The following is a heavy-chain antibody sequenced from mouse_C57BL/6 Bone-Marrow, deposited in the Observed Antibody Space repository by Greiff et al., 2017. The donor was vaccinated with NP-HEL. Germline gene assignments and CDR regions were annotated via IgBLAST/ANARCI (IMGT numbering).Heavy chain of an antibody. D-gene: IGHD6-1*01. Sequence: EVQVVESGGDLVKPGGSLKLSCAASGFTFSSYGMSWVRPTPDKRLEWVATISSGGSSTYYTDSVKGRFTISRDNAKNTLYLQMSSRKSEDTAMYYCARHAPLYYFDYWGQGTTLTVSS. J-gene: IGHJ2*01. V-gene: IGHV5-6*01. CDR2: ISSGGSST. CDR3: ARHAPLYYFDY. CDR1: GFTFSSYG.